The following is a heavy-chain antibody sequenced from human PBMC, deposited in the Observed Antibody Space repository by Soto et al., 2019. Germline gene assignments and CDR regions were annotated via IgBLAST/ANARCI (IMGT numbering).Heavy chain of an antibody. CDR3: ARRMNRGGAFDI. CDR2: IYYSGST. D-gene: IGHD3-10*01. Sequence: QLQLQESGPGLVKPSETLSLTCTVSGGSISSSSYYWGWIRQPPGKGLEWIGSIYYSGSTYYNPSLKSRVTISVDTSKNQFSLKLSSVTAADTAVYYCARRMNRGGAFDIWGQGTMVTVSS. J-gene: IGHJ3*02. CDR1: GGSISSSSYY. V-gene: IGHV4-39*01.